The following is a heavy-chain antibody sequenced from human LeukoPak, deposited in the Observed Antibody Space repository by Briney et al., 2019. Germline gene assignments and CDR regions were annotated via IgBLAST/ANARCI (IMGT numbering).Heavy chain of an antibody. CDR1: GFTFSSYG. J-gene: IGHJ4*02. V-gene: IGHV3-30*18. D-gene: IGHD6-19*01. Sequence: GGSLRLSCAASGFTFSSYGMHWVRQAPGKGLEWVAVISYDGSNKYYAGSVKGRFTISRDNSKNTLYLQMNSLRAEDTAVYYCAKDGAAVAGCFDYWGQGTLVTVSS. CDR3: AKDGAAVAGCFDY. CDR2: ISYDGSNK.